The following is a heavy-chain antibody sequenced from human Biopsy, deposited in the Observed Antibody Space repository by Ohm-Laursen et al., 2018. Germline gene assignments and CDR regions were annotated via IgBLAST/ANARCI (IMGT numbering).Heavy chain of an antibody. CDR2: IFNSANT. CDR1: GGSISRGGSY. CDR3: ARDSGILNYGNFKYYHYYGMDV. Sequence: TLSLTCTVSGGSISRGGSYWSWIRQRPGKGLEWIGYIFNSANTYYNPSLKNLITISGDTSKNQFSLTLSSVTAADTAVYYCARDSGILNYGNFKYYHYYGMDVWGQGTKVTVSS. V-gene: IGHV4-31*01. D-gene: IGHD4-11*01. J-gene: IGHJ6*02.